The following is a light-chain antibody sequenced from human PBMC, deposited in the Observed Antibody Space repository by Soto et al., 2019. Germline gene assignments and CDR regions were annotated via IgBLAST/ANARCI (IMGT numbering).Light chain of an antibody. CDR3: QKYTNVPA. Sequence: DIQMTQSPSSLSASVGDRVTITCRASQGISNYLAWYQQIPGKVPKLLISAASTLQSGVPSRFSGRGSGTDFTLTISSLQHDDVATYYCQKYTNVPAFGGGTKVEIK. CDR2: AAS. V-gene: IGKV1-27*01. J-gene: IGKJ4*01. CDR1: QGISNY.